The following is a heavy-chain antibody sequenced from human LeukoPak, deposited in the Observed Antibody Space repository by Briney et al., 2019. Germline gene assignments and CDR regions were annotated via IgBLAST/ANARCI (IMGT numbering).Heavy chain of an antibody. CDR1: GFTFSSYE. D-gene: IGHD3-9*01. V-gene: IGHV3-73*01. Sequence: GGSLRLSCAASGFTFSSYEMNWVRQAPGKGLEWVGRIRSKANSYATAYAASVKGRFTISRDDSKNTAYLQMNSLKTEDTAVYYCTPSLYDILTGSDYWGQGTLVTVSS. CDR3: TPSLYDILTGSDY. CDR2: IRSKANSYAT. J-gene: IGHJ4*02.